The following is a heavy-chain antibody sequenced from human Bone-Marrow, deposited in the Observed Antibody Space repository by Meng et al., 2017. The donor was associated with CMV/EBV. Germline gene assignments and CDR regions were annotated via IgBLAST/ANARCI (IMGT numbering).Heavy chain of an antibody. J-gene: IGHJ2*01. CDR2: IRYDGSNK. D-gene: IGHD6-13*01. CDR3: ARARLRSSWYSSRTNWYFDL. CDR1: GFTFSSYG. V-gene: IGHV3-30*02. Sequence: GGSLRLSCAASGFTFSSYGMHWVRQAPGKGLEWVAFIRYDGSNKYYADSVKGRFTISRDNSKNTLYLQMNSLRAEDTAVYYCARARLRSSWYSSRTNWYFDLWGRGTLVTVSS.